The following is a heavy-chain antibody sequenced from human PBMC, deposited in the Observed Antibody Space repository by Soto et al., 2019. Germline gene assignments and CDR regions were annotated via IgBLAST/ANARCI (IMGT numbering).Heavy chain of an antibody. Sequence: SETLSLTCTVSGGSISSYYWSWIRQPPGKGLEWIGYIYYSGSTNYNPSLKSRVTISVDTSKNQFSLKLSSVTAADTAVYYCARDRNTAMDYWGQGTLVTVSS. V-gene: IGHV4-59*01. CDR3: ARDRNTAMDY. CDR2: IYYSGST. J-gene: IGHJ4*02. D-gene: IGHD5-18*01. CDR1: GGSISSYY.